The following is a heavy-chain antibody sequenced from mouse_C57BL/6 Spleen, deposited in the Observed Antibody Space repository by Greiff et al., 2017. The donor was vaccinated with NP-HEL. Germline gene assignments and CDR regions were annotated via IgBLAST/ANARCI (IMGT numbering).Heavy chain of an antibody. Sequence: VQLKQSGPELVKPGASVKISCKASGYSFTGYYMNWVKQSPEKSLEWIGEINPSTGGTTYNQKFKAKATLTVDKSSSTAYMQLKSLTSEDSAVYYCARGAVYGSSYDWYFDVWGTGTTVTVSS. CDR3: ARGAVYGSSYDWYFDV. CDR1: GYSFTGYY. V-gene: IGHV1-42*01. D-gene: IGHD1-1*01. CDR2: INPSTGGT. J-gene: IGHJ1*03.